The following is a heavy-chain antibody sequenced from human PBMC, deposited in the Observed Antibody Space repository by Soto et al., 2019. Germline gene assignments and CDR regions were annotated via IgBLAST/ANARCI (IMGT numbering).Heavy chain of an antibody. J-gene: IGHJ1*01. CDR1: GVSISKSGYY. CDR3: ARLIAASSAGY. V-gene: IGHV4-39*01. CDR2: MFYSGTT. Sequence: QLQLQESGPGLVKPSETLSLTCTVSGVSISKSGYYWGWIRQPPGKGPEWIGTMFYSGTTYYSPSRKSRFTRYVDTSTNQSALPRRSLTAAAAAVYYCARLIAASSAGYWGQGTLVTVSS. D-gene: IGHD2-15*01.